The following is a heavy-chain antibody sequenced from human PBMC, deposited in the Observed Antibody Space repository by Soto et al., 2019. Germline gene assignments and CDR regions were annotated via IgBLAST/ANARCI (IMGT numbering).Heavy chain of an antibody. J-gene: IGHJ3*02. CDR2: IYSGGST. D-gene: IGHD1-1*01. V-gene: IGHV3-66*01. Sequence: PGXSLRLSCAASGFSVSGNYLSWIRQAPVKGLEWVSVIYSGGSTYYADSVKGRFTISRDNSKNTLYLQMNSLRAEDTAVYYCASLQLERRGTDAFDIWGQGTMVTVSS. CDR1: GFSVSGNY. CDR3: ASLQLERRGTDAFDI.